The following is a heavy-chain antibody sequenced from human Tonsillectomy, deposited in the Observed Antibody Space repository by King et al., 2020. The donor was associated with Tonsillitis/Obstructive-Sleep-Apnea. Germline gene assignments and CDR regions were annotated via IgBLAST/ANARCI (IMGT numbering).Heavy chain of an antibody. V-gene: IGHV3-74*02. Sequence: VQLVESGGGLVQPGGSLRLSCAVSGFTFSSYWMYWVRQVPGKGLVWVSRINSDGSNTGYADSVKGRFTISRDNAKNTPYLQMNSLRAEDTAVYYCSPVYLPFDIWGQGTMVTVSS. CDR1: GFTFSSYW. D-gene: IGHD1-14*01. J-gene: IGHJ3*02. CDR3: SPVYLPFDI. CDR2: INSDGSNT.